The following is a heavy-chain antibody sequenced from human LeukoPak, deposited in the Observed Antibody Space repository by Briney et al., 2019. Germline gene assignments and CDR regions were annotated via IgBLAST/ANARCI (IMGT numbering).Heavy chain of an antibody. Sequence: SVKVSCKASGGTFSSYAISWVRQAPGQGLEWMGGIIPIFGTANYAQKFQGRVTITTDESTSTAYMELSSLRSEDTAVYYCARDAYSSSWYNEGVWFDPWGQGTLVTVSS. J-gene: IGHJ5*02. V-gene: IGHV1-69*05. CDR1: GGTFSSYA. D-gene: IGHD6-13*01. CDR3: ARDAYSSSWYNEGVWFDP. CDR2: IIPIFGTA.